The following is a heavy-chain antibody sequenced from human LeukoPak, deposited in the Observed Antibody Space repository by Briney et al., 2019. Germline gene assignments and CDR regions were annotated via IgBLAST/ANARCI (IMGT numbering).Heavy chain of an antibody. J-gene: IGHJ4*02. CDR3: ARADYYDSSGYQDY. Sequence: ASVKVTCKASGYTFTSYGISWVRQAPGQGLEWMGWISAYNGNTNYAQKLQGRVTMTTDTSTSTAYMELRSLRSDDTAVYYCARADYYDSSGYQDYWGQGTLVTVSS. V-gene: IGHV1-18*01. D-gene: IGHD3-22*01. CDR2: ISAYNGNT. CDR1: GYTFTSYG.